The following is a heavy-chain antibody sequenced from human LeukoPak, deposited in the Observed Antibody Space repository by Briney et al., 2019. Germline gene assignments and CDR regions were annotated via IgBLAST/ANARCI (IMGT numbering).Heavy chain of an antibody. V-gene: IGHV4-39*07. CDR1: GGSIRSSSYY. CDR2: IYYTGST. Sequence: PSETLSLTCIVSGGSIRSSSYYWGWIRQPPGKGLEWIGSIYYTGSTYNNPSLKTRVTISVDTSKNQFSLKLTSVTAADTAVYYCARVRAAAIPYYFDYWGQGILITVSS. D-gene: IGHD6-13*01. J-gene: IGHJ4*02. CDR3: ARVRAAAIPYYFDY.